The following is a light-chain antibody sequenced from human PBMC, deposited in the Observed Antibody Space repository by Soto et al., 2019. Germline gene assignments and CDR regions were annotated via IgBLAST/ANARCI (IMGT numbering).Light chain of an antibody. CDR3: QQCDSTPQT. J-gene: IGKJ4*01. Sequence: DIQMTQSPSSLSASVGDRVTITCRASQSINSRLNWYQQKPGKPPKLLIHTTSSLQSGVPSRFSGSGTGTDFTLTISSLLPEDFATYYCQQCDSTPQTFGGGTKVEI. CDR2: TTS. CDR1: QSINSR. V-gene: IGKV1-39*01.